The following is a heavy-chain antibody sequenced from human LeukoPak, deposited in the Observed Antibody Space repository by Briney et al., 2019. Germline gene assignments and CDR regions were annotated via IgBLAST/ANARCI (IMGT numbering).Heavy chain of an antibody. CDR2: IKTDGSEK. Sequence: GGSLRLSCEGSGFTFSNYWMGWVRQAPGKGLQWVANIKTDGSEKYYVDSVKGRFTISRDNAKNSLYLQMNSLRAEDTAVFYCARGRHSSAWYAGYYFDYWGQGTLVTVSS. CDR3: ARGRHSSAWYAGYYFDY. CDR1: GFTFSNYW. D-gene: IGHD6-19*01. J-gene: IGHJ4*02. V-gene: IGHV3-7*01.